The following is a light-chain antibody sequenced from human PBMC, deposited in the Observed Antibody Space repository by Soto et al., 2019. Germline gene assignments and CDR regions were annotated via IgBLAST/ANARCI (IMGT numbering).Light chain of an antibody. CDR2: EAT. V-gene: IGLV2-14*01. J-gene: IGLJ1*01. CDR1: RSDIGASNS. CDR3: ISYKTDDTFV. Sequence: QSALTQPASVSGSPGQSITISCAGTRSDIGASNSVSWYHHLPGRSPTLIIYEATNRPSGVSERFSGSKAGDTASLTISGLHADDESEYFCISYKTDDTFVFGGGTKVTVL.